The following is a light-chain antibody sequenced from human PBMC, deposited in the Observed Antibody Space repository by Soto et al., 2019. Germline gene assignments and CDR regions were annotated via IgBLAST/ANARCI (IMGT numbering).Light chain of an antibody. CDR3: QQYNNWPRP. V-gene: IGKV3-15*01. J-gene: IGKJ1*01. CDR2: GAS. CDR1: QSVSSN. Sequence: MTQSPSTLSVSTGERATLSCRASQSVSSNLAWYQQKPGQAPRLLIYGASTRATGVPARFSGSGSGTEFTLTISSLQSEDFAVYYCQQYNNWPRPFGQGTKVDFK.